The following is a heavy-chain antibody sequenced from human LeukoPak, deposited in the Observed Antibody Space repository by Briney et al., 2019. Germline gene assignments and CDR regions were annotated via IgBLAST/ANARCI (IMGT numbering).Heavy chain of an antibody. CDR3: ARDAGFDI. V-gene: IGHV4-34*01. CDR1: IDSFTNYY. J-gene: IGHJ3*02. Sequence: SETLSLTCAVYIDSFTNYYWHWIRQTPGKGLEWIGEVNDSGGTNINPSLRSRVILSVDTSKNQFSLRLRFVTAADTAVYYCARDAGFDIWGHGTMVTVSS. CDR2: VNDSGGT.